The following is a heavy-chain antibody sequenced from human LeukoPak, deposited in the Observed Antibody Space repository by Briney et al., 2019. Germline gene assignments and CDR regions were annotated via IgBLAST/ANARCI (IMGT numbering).Heavy chain of an antibody. Sequence: GESLRLSCVASGLSVSSNYMSWLRQAPGKGLEGVSVIYRDSRSYAPESVKGRFTISRDNSKNTLYLQRNSLRAEDTAVYYCARSFYDILIGYYLYFDYWGQGTLVSVPS. J-gene: IGHJ4*02. V-gene: IGHV3-66*01. CDR3: ARSFYDILIGYYLYFDY. CDR2: IYRDSRS. D-gene: IGHD3-9*01. CDR1: GLSVSSNY.